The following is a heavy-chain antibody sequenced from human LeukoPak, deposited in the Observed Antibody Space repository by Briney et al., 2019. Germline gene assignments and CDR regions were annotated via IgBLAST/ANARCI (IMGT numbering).Heavy chain of an antibody. CDR2: INYSGST. D-gene: IGHD6-19*01. J-gene: IGHJ6*03. CDR1: GGSFSGYY. Sequence: ASETLSLTCDVYGGSFSGYYWSWIRQPPGKGLEWIGEINYSGSTYYNPSLKSRVTISVDTSKNQFSLKLSSVTAADTAVYYCAREKSGWDDYYYYYMDVWGKGTTVTVSS. V-gene: IGHV4-34*01. CDR3: AREKSGWDDYYYYYMDV.